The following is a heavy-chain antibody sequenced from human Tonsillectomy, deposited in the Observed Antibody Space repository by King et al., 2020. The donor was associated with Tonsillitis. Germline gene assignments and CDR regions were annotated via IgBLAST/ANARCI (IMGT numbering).Heavy chain of an antibody. J-gene: IGHJ6*03. CDR1: GFTFITYW. Sequence: EVQLVESGGGLVQPGGSLRLSCAASGFTFITYWMTWVRQAPGKGLEWVANIKQDGSEKYNVDSVKGRFTISRDNAKNSLYLQMNSLRAEDTAVYYCARDGSAYYYYMDVWGKGTTVTVSS. CDR2: IKQDGSEK. CDR3: ARDGSAYYYYMDV. V-gene: IGHV3-7*03. D-gene: IGHD6-19*01.